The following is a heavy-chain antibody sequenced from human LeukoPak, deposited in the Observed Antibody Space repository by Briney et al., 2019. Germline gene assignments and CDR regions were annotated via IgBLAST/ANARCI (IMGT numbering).Heavy chain of an antibody. J-gene: IGHJ5*02. Sequence: PPGRSVTLSCAASGFLFSRYGIHWVRQAPGKGLEWVTFISYDGSNKYYGDSVKGRFTISRDNSKNTLYLQMNSLRAEDTAVYFCAKELDIAARGRFDPWGQGSLGPVSS. D-gene: IGHD5-12*01. CDR1: GFLFSRYG. CDR2: ISYDGSNK. CDR3: AKELDIAARGRFDP. V-gene: IGHV3-30*18.